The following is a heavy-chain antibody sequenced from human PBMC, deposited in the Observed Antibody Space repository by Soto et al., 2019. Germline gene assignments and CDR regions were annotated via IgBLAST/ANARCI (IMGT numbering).Heavy chain of an antibody. Sequence: PSETLSLTCTVSGGSISSSSYYWGWIRQPPGKGLDWIGSIYYSGSTYYNPSLKSRVTISVDTSKNQFSLKLSSVTAADTAVYYCARHMPISLEWFHYYYYYMDVWGKGTTVTVSS. CDR3: ARHMPISLEWFHYYYYYMDV. J-gene: IGHJ6*03. CDR2: IYYSGST. D-gene: IGHD3-3*01. CDR1: GGSISSSSYY. V-gene: IGHV4-39*01.